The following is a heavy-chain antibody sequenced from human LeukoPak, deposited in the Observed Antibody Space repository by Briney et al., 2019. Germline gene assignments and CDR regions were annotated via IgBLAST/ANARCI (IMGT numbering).Heavy chain of an antibody. CDR1: GGTFSSYA. CDR2: IIPIFGTA. CDR3: ARERPDFWSGRGWYMDV. J-gene: IGHJ6*03. D-gene: IGHD3-3*01. V-gene: IGHV1-69*13. Sequence: ASVKVSCKASGGTFSSYAISWVRQAPGQGLGWMGGIIPIFGTANYAQKFQGRVTITADESTSTAYMELSSLRSEDTAVYYCARERPDFWSGRGWYMDVWGKGTTVTVSS.